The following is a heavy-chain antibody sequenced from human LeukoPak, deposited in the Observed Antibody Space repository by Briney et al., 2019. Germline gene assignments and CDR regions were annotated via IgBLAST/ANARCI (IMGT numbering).Heavy chain of an antibody. V-gene: IGHV2-5*01. D-gene: IGHD2-21*01. CDR2: INWNDDK. CDR1: GFSLSSGGVG. J-gene: IGHJ3*01. CDR3: AHRLWTLLPNAFDV. Sequence: SGPTLVKPTQTLTLTCTFSGFSLSSGGVGVGWIRQSPGKALEWLAVINWNDDKRYSPSLKSRLTITKDTSKNQVILTMTNLDPMDTATYYCAHRLWTLLPNAFDVWGQGTMVSVSS.